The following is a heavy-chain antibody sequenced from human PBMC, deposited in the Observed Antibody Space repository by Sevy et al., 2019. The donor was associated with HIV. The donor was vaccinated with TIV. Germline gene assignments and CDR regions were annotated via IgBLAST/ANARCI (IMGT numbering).Heavy chain of an antibody. Sequence: GGSLRLSCAASGFTFSSYGMHWVRQAPGKGLEWVAVISYDGSNKYYADSVKGRFTISRDNSKNTLYLQMNSLRAEDTAVYYCAKGRDSSGWYYYGMDVWGQGTTDTVSS. V-gene: IGHV3-30*18. J-gene: IGHJ6*02. CDR1: GFTFSSYG. CDR3: AKGRDSSGWYYYGMDV. CDR2: ISYDGSNK. D-gene: IGHD6-19*01.